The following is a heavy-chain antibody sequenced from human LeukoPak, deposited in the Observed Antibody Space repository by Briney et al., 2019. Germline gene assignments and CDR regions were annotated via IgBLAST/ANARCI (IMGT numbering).Heavy chain of an antibody. D-gene: IGHD3-3*01. CDR2: IKQDGSEK. CDR3: ARCGSMDFWSGYPTASYYYMDV. V-gene: IGHV3-7*01. CDR1: GFTFSSYW. Sequence: PGGSLRLSCAASGFTFSSYWVSWVRQAPGKGLEWVANIKQDGSEKYYVDSVKGRFTISRDNAKNSLYLQMNSLRAEDTAVYYCARCGSMDFWSGYPTASYYYMDVWGKGTTVTVSS. J-gene: IGHJ6*03.